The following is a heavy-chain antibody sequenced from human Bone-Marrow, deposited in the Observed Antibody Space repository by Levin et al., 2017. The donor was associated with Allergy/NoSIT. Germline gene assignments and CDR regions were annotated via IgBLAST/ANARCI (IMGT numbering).Heavy chain of an antibody. CDR2: INSAGVTT. D-gene: IGHD6-19*01. V-gene: IGHV3-64*02. CDR1: GFTFASYA. J-gene: IGHJ4*02. Sequence: GGSLRLSCAASGFTFASYAMYWVRQAPGKGLEYVSSINSAGVTTYYADSVEGRFTISRDNAKKTLFLQMGSLRTEDTAVYYCVKGEARGWYGHFDHWGRGALVTVS. CDR3: VKGEARGWYGHFDH.